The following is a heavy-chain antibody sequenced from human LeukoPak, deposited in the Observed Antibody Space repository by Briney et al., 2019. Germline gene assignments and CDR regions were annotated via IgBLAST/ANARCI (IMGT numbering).Heavy chain of an antibody. D-gene: IGHD2-21*01. CDR3: ARDVIGAPDYYYYGMDV. CDR1: GFTFSSYS. J-gene: IGHJ6*02. V-gene: IGHV3-21*01. CDR2: ISSSSSYI. Sequence: GGSLRLSCAASGFTFSSYSMNWVRQAPGKGLEWVSSISSSSSYIYYADSVKGRFTISRDNSKNTLYLQMNSLRAEDTAVYYCARDVIGAPDYYYYGMDVWGQGTTVTVSS.